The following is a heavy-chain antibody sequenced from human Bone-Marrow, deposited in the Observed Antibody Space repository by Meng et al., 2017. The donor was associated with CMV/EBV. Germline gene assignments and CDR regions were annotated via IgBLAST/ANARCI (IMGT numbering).Heavy chain of an antibody. J-gene: IGHJ6*01. Sequence: SVKVSCKASGGTFSSYAISWVRQAPGQGLEWMGGIIPIFGTANYAQKFQGRVTITTDESTSTAYMELSSLRSDDTAVYYCARDVVVVPAANGDYYYYGMDVWGQGATVTVSS. CDR3: ARDVVVVPAANGDYYYYGMDV. D-gene: IGHD2-2*01. CDR1: GGTFSSYA. V-gene: IGHV1-69*05. CDR2: IIPIFGTA.